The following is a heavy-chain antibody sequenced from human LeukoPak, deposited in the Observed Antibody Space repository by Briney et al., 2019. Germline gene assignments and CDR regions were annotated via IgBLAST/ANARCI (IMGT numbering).Heavy chain of an antibody. CDR2: IRGKTNNYAT. D-gene: IGHD1-26*01. CDR1: DFTFSGSA. Sequence: PGGSLKLSCAASDFTFSGSAMHWVRQASGKGLEWVGRIRGKTNNYATVYAASVNGRFTISRDDSKNTAYLQMNSLETEDTAVYYCTTTAAKADNYYYAMDVWGKGTTVTVSS. J-gene: IGHJ6*04. CDR3: TTTAAKADNYYYAMDV. V-gene: IGHV3-73*01.